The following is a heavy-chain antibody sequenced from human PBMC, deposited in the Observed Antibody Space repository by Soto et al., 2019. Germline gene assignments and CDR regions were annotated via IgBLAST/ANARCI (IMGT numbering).Heavy chain of an antibody. Sequence: EVQLVESGGGLVKPGGSLRLSCAASGFTFSSYSMNWVRQAPGKGLEWVSSISSSSSYIYYADSVKGRFTISRDNAKNSLFLHMNSLRAEDTAVYYCARDVLYGSGSYYGAFFDYWGQGTLGTVSS. CDR3: ARDVLYGSGSYYGAFFDY. V-gene: IGHV3-21*01. J-gene: IGHJ4*02. CDR2: ISSSSSYI. D-gene: IGHD3-10*01. CDR1: GFTFSSYS.